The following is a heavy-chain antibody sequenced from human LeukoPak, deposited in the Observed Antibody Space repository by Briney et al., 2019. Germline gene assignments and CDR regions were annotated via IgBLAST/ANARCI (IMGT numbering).Heavy chain of an antibody. Sequence: GGSLRLSCAASGFTFSTYWMSWVRQAPGKGLEWVASIRQDGSEKYYVDSVKGRFTISRDNAKNSVYLQMNSLRAEDTAVYYCARSLWPEDYWGQGILVTVSS. CDR1: GFTFSTYW. CDR2: IRQDGSEK. D-gene: IGHD2-21*01. J-gene: IGHJ4*02. CDR3: ARSLWPEDY. V-gene: IGHV3-7*01.